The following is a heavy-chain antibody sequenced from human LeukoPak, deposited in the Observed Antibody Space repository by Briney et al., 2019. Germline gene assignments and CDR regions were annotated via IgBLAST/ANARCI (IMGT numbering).Heavy chain of an antibody. CDR3: ARGADDSAPLDY. J-gene: IGHJ4*02. CDR1: GGSISSGDYH. Sequence: SQTLSLTCTVSGGSISSGDYHWSWIRQPPEKGLEWIGYIYYSGSTYYNPSLKSRVTISVDTSKNQFSLKLSSVTAADTAVYYCARGADDSAPLDYWGQGTLVTVSS. V-gene: IGHV4-30-4*01. D-gene: IGHD3-22*01. CDR2: IYYSGST.